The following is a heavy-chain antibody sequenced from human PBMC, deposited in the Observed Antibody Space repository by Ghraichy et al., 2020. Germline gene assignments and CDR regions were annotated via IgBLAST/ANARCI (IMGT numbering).Heavy chain of an antibody. CDR2: ISGSGGST. CDR1: GFTLRMYA. D-gene: IGHD2-21*02. V-gene: IGHV3-23*01. CDR3: ARVHCGGDCFVDY. J-gene: IGHJ4*02. Sequence: GGSLRLSCEASGFTLRMYAMSWVRQAPGKGLDWVSGISGSGGSTDYANSVKGRFIISRDNSKSTLFLQMNSLRAEDTAVYYCARVHCGGDCFVDYWGQGTLVTVSS.